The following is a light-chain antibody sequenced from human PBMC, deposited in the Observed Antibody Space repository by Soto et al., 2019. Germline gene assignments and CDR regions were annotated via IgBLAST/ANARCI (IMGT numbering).Light chain of an antibody. Sequence: EIVLTQSPGTLSLSPGEGATLSCRASQSVVSSYLAWYQQKPGEAPRPLIYGASSMATAIPDRFSGSGSGTDYTLTISRLEPEDFAVYYCQQYGNSLFTFGQGTRLEIK. CDR2: GAS. V-gene: IGKV3-20*01. J-gene: IGKJ5*01. CDR1: QSVVSSY. CDR3: QQYGNSLFT.